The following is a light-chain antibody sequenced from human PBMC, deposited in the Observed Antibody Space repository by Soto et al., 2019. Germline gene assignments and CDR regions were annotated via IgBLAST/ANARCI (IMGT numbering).Light chain of an antibody. CDR3: SSYTSSSTPYV. CDR1: SSDVGGYNY. V-gene: IGLV2-14*01. CDR2: DVS. J-gene: IGLJ1*01. Sequence: QSALTQPASVSGSPGQSITISCTGTSSDVGGYNYVSWYQQHPGKAPKLMIYDVSNRPSGVSNRFSGSKSSNTASLTISGLQAEDEADYYCSSYTSSSTPYVFGTGTKLTAL.